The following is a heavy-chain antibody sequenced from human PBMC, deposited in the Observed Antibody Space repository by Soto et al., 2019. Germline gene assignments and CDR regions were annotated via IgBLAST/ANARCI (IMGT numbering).Heavy chain of an antibody. Sequence: QVQLVESGGGVVQPGRSLRLSCAASGFTFSSYGMHWVRQAPGKGLEWVAVISYDGSNKYYADSVKGRFTISRDNSKNTLYLQMNSLRAEETAVYYCAKVPSHVGDMAATIDWGQGTLVTVSS. V-gene: IGHV3-30*18. CDR3: AKVPSHVGDMAATID. CDR1: GFTFSSYG. CDR2: ISYDGSNK. J-gene: IGHJ4*02. D-gene: IGHD5-12*01.